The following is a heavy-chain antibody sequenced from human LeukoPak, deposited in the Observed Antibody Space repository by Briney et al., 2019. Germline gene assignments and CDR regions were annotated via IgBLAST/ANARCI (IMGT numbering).Heavy chain of an antibody. CDR3: AIGGSTTVIDY. D-gene: IGHD4-11*01. J-gene: IGHJ4*02. Sequence: GASVKVSCKASGGTFSSYAISWVRQAPGQGLEWMGGIIPIFGTANYAQKFQGRVTITADKSTSTAYMELSSLRSEDTAVYYCAIGGSTTVIDYWGQGTLVTVSS. CDR1: GGTFSSYA. CDR2: IIPIFGTA. V-gene: IGHV1-69*06.